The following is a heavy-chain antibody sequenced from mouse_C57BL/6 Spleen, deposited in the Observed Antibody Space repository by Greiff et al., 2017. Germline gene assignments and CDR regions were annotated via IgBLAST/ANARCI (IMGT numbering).Heavy chain of an antibody. V-gene: IGHV5-17*01. J-gene: IGHJ3*01. D-gene: IGHD1-1*01. CDR1: GFTFSDYG. CDR3: ARGDYGSSAWFAY. Sequence: EVQLVESGGGLVKPGGSLTLSCAASGFTFSDYGMHWVRQAPAKGLEWVAYISSGSSTIYYADTVKGRFTISRDNAKNTLFLQMTSLRSEDTAMYYCARGDYGSSAWFAYWGQGTLVTVSA. CDR2: ISSGSSTI.